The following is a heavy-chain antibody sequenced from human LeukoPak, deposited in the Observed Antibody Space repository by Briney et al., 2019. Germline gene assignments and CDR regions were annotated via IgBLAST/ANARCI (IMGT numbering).Heavy chain of an antibody. V-gene: IGHV1-69*01. CDR3: ARWPEQGAEYFQH. Sequence: SVKVSCKASGGTFSSYAISWVRQAPGQGLEWMGGIIPIFGSANYAQKFQGRATHHAHESKRTAYMELSSLRSEDTAVYYCARWPEQGAEYFQHWGQGTLVTVSS. J-gene: IGHJ1*01. CDR1: GGTFSSYA. D-gene: IGHD6-13*01. CDR2: IIPIFGSA.